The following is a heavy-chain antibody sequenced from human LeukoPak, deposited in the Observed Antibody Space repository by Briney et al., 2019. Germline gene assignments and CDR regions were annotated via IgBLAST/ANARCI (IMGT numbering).Heavy chain of an antibody. CDR1: GFTFSSYG. D-gene: IGHD4-23*01. J-gene: IGHJ4*02. V-gene: IGHV3-33*06. CDR2: IWYDGSNK. Sequence: PGGSLRLSCAASGFTFSSYGLHWVRQAPGKGLEWVAVIWYDGSNKYYADSVKGRFTISRDNSKNTLYLQMNSLRAEDTAVYYCAKAGFTVAYFDYWGQGTLVTVSS. CDR3: AKAGFTVAYFDY.